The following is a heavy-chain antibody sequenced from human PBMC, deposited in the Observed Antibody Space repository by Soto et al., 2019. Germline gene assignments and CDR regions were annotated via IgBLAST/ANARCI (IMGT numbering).Heavy chain of an antibody. CDR1: GYTFNSYV. D-gene: IGHD3-16*01. J-gene: IGHJ4*02. CDR2: INAGNGKT. Sequence: QVQLVQSGAEVKKPGASVKVSCKASGYTFNSYVLHWVRQAPGQRLEWMGWINAGNGKTKYSQKLQGRLTFARDTSASTAYMELSSLRSEDTAVYYCARDNVGVEPHKGELEYWGQGTLVTVSS. V-gene: IGHV1-3*01. CDR3: ARDNVGVEPHKGELEY.